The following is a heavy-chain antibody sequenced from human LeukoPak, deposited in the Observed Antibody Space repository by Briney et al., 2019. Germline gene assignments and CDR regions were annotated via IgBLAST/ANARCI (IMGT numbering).Heavy chain of an antibody. Sequence: SETLSLTCTVSGGVIRTYYWSWIRQPPGKGLEYIGYIYYTGSTTYNPSLESRVTMSVGTSKNQFSLQLTSVTAADTAVYHCARETYCSGGTCFFGPDYWGQGTLVTVSS. CDR3: ARETYCSGGTCFFGPDY. J-gene: IGHJ4*02. CDR1: GGVIRTYY. V-gene: IGHV4-59*12. CDR2: IYYTGST. D-gene: IGHD2-15*01.